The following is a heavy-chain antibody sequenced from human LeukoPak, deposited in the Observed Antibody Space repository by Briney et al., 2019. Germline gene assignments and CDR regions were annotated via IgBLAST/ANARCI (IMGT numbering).Heavy chain of an antibody. CDR2: INPNSGGT. CDR3: ATPRKGDSSGDY. Sequence: ASVKVSCKASGYSFTNYYMHWVRQAPGQGLEWMGWINPNSGGTNYAQKFQGRVTMTRDTSISTAYMELSRLRSDDTAVYYCATPRKGDSSGDYWGQGTLVTVSS. J-gene: IGHJ4*02. V-gene: IGHV1-2*02. D-gene: IGHD6-19*01. CDR1: GYSFTNYY.